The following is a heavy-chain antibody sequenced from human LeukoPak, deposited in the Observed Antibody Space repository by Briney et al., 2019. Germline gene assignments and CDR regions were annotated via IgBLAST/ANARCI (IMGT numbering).Heavy chain of an antibody. CDR3: ARDLLAAAGTGVMGPNWFDP. Sequence: ASVKVSCKASGGTFSSYAISWVRRAPGQGLEWMGGIIPIFGTANYAQKFQGRVTITADESTSTAYMELSSLRSEDTAVYYCARDLLAAAGTGVMGPNWFDPWGQGTLVTVSS. D-gene: IGHD6-13*01. J-gene: IGHJ5*02. CDR2: IIPIFGTA. V-gene: IGHV1-69*01. CDR1: GGTFSSYA.